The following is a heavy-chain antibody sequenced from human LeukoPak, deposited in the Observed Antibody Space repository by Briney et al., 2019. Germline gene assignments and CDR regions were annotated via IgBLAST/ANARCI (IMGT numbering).Heavy chain of an antibody. Sequence: SETLSLTCTVSGGSISSGDYYWSWIRQHPGKGLKGIGYIYYSGSTYYTPSLQIRITVSVYTSKYQLSLKLLSATAADMSFCYCASGGSSYNYCGQGTLVTV. J-gene: IGHJ4*02. D-gene: IGHD6-6*01. CDR1: GGSISSGDYY. CDR2: IYYSGST. V-gene: IGHV4-31*03. CDR3: ASGGSSYNY.